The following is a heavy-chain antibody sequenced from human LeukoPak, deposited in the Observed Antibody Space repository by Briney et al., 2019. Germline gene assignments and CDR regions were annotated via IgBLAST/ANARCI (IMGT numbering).Heavy chain of an antibody. CDR2: IYGDGSFT. J-gene: IGHJ4*02. CDR1: GFTFSSFW. V-gene: IGHV3-74*01. Sequence: GGSLRLSCAASGFTFSSFWMHWVRQAPGKGLVWVALIYGDGSFTRYADSVKGRFAISTDNSKNTLYLQMNSLRVEDTAVYFCAARKVRGVWFYLDYWGQGTLVTVSS. D-gene: IGHD3-10*01. CDR3: AARKVRGVWFYLDY.